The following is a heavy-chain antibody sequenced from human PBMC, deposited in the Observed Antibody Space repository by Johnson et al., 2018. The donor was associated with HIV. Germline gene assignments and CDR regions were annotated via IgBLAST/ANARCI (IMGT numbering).Heavy chain of an antibody. Sequence: VQLVESGGGLVKPGGSLRLSCAASGFTFTDYDMYWMHWVRQAPGKGLVWVSRINSFGSSTNYADFVKGRFTISRDNAKNSLYLQMNSLRAEDTAVYYCAREQSLIAAQIPDAFDIWGQGTMVTVSS. D-gene: IGHD6-6*01. CDR1: GFTFTDYDMYW. CDR3: AREQSLIAAQIPDAFDI. J-gene: IGHJ3*02. CDR2: INSFGSST. V-gene: IGHV3-74*01.